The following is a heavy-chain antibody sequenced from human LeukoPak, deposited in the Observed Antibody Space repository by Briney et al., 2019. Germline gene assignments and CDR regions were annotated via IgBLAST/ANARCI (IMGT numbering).Heavy chain of an antibody. Sequence: GSLRLSCAASGFTFSSYAMSWVRQPPGKGLEWVGFIRSKAYGGTTEYAASVKGRFTISRDDSKSIAYLQMNSLKTEDTAVYYCTREVRDYWDAFDIWGQGTMVTVSS. CDR3: TREVRDYWDAFDI. D-gene: IGHD2-8*02. CDR2: IRSKAYGGTT. V-gene: IGHV3-49*04. J-gene: IGHJ3*02. CDR1: GFTFSSYA.